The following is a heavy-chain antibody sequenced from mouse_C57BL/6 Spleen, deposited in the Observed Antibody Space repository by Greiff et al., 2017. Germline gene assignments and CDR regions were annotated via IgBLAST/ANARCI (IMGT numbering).Heavy chain of an antibody. CDR1: GYSITSGYY. D-gene: IGHD2-4*01. J-gene: IGHJ3*01. V-gene: IGHV3-6*01. CDR2: ISYDGSN. CDR3: ASHYDEAY. Sequence: EVKLLESGPGLVKPSQSLSLTCSVTGYSITSGYYWNWIRQFPGNKLEWMGYISYDGSNKYNPSLKNRISITRDTSKNQFFLKLNSVTTEDTATYYFASHYDEAYWGQGTLVTVSA.